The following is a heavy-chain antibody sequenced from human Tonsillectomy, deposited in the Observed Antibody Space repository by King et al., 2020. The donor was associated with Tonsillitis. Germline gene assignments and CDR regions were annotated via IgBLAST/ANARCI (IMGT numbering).Heavy chain of an antibody. J-gene: IGHJ5*02. Sequence: QVQLVESGGGVVQPGRSLRLSCAASGFTFSNYGMHWVRQAPGKGLEWVAVISYDGNNKYYTDSVKGRFTISRDNSKSTLYLQMNSLRAEDTAVYYCARGVEVANHNVVGNNYFDPWGQGTLVTVSS. V-gene: IGHV3-33*08. CDR2: ISYDGNNK. CDR1: GFTFSNYG. D-gene: IGHD2-15*01. CDR3: ARGVEVANHNVVGNNYFDP.